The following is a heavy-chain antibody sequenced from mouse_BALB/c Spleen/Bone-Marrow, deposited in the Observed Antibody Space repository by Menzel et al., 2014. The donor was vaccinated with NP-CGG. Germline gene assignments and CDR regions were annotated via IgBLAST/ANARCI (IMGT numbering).Heavy chain of an antibody. V-gene: IGHV1-54*01. D-gene: IGHD2-2*01. Sequence: QVQLQQSGAGLVRPGTSVKVSCTASGYAFTNYLIEWVKQRPGQGLEWIGVINPGSGSSNYNENSKGKATLTADRSSSTAYMLLNSLTSDDSAVYFCARSRGYDVGPFAFWGQGTLVTVSA. J-gene: IGHJ3*01. CDR1: GYAFTNYL. CDR2: INPGSGSS. CDR3: ARSRGYDVGPFAF.